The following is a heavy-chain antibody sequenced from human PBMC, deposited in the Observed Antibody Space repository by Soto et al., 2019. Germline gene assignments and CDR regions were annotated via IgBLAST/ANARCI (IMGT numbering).Heavy chain of an antibody. Sequence: QVQLVQSGAEVKKPGSSVKVSCKASGGTFNTFAISWVRQAPGQGLEWMGGIIPMFGTTHYAQRFQGRVTITADESTRTVYMDLNSLRSEDTAVYYCARFSPPRGYYAYWGQGTLVTVSS. D-gene: IGHD3-22*01. V-gene: IGHV1-69*01. CDR3: ARFSPPRGYYAY. CDR1: GGTFNTFA. CDR2: IIPMFGTT. J-gene: IGHJ4*02.